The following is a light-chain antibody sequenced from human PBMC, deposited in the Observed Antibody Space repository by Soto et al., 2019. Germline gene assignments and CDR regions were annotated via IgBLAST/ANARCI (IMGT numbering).Light chain of an antibody. CDR3: SSFAGSNNLL. CDR2: EVS. Sequence: QSVLTQPPSASGSPGQSVTISCTGTRSDVDDYNYVSWYQQHPGKAPKLMIYEVSKRPSGVPDRFSGSKSGNTASLTVSGLQAEDESDYYCSSFAGSNNLLFGGGTKLTVL. CDR1: RSDVDDYNY. J-gene: IGLJ2*01. V-gene: IGLV2-8*01.